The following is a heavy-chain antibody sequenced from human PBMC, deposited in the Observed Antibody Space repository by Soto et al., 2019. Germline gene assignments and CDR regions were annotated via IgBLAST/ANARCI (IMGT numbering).Heavy chain of an antibody. CDR2: ILHSGSS. V-gene: IGHV4-61*01. J-gene: IGHJ5*02. Sequence: PSETLSLTCPVSGGSVSSATYFWSWVRQPPGGGLEWIAYILHSGSSMYNPSLKSRVTISLSTSKTQFSLRLTPVNAADTAVYYCARGMYKSGWNLDLWGQGIVVTVSS. CDR3: ARGMYKSGWNLDL. D-gene: IGHD6-19*01. CDR1: GGSVSSATYF.